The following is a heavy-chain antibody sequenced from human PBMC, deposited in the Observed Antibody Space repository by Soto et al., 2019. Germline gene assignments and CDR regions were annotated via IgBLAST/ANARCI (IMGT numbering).Heavy chain of an antibody. D-gene: IGHD3-10*01. CDR3: ARGVGSGTYYNQYNWFDP. J-gene: IGHJ5*02. V-gene: IGHV1-69*05. CDR1: GGTFSNYA. CDR2: LIPISGTA. Sequence: SVKVSCKASGGTFSNYAIAWVRQAPGQGLEWMGGLIPISGTANYAQKFQGRVTMTTDTSTSTAYMELRSLRSDDTAVYYCARGVGSGTYYNQYNWFDPWGQGTLVTVSS.